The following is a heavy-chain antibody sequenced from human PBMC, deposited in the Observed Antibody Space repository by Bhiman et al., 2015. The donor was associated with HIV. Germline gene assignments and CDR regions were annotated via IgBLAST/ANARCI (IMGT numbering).Heavy chain of an antibody. Sequence: EVQLVESGGGLVKPGGSLRLSCAASGFTFSIYSMNWVRQAPGKGLEWVSVIYNSGGTYYADSVRGRFTISRDNSKNTLYLQMDSLRTEDTAVYYCARNHRSSNWLGIFYYYMDVWGKGTTVTVSS. CDR3: ARNHRSSNWLGIFYYYMDV. CDR2: IYNSGGT. D-gene: IGHD4-11*01. J-gene: IGHJ6*03. CDR1: GFTFSIYS. V-gene: IGHV3-66*02.